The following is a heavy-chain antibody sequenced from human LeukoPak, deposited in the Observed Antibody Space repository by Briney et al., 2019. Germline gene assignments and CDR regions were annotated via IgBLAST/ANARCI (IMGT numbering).Heavy chain of an antibody. Sequence: ASVKVSCKASGYTFTSYAMHWVRQAPGQRLEWMGWINAGNGNTKYSQKFQGRVTITRDTSASTAYMELSSLRSEDTAVYYCAREHFWNYGGVTDCWGQGTLVTVSS. CDR1: GYTFTSYA. V-gene: IGHV1-3*01. J-gene: IGHJ4*02. D-gene: IGHD1-7*01. CDR2: INAGNGNT. CDR3: AREHFWNYGGVTDC.